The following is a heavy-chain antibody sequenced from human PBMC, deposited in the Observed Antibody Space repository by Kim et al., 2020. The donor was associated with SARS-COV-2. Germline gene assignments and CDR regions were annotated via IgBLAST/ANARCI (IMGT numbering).Heavy chain of an antibody. D-gene: IGHD2-2*01. V-gene: IGHV4-39*01. J-gene: IGHJ4*02. CDR3: ATGLGLLWRYYFDY. Sequence: NPSLKSRVTISVDTSKNQSSLKLSSVTAADTAVYYCATGLGLLWRYYFDYWGQGTLVTVSS.